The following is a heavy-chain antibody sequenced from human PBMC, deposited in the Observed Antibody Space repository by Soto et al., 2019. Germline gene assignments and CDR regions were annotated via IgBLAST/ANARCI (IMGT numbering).Heavy chain of an antibody. CDR2: IYHSGST. CDR3: ARGPIAARRNWFDP. Sequence: SETLSLTCAVSGGSISSGGYSWSWIRQPPGKGLEWIGYIYHSGSTYYNPSLKSRVTISVDRSKNQLSLKLSSVTAADTAVYYCARGPIAARRNWFDPWGQGTLVTVSS. CDR1: GGSISSGGYS. D-gene: IGHD6-6*01. V-gene: IGHV4-30-2*01. J-gene: IGHJ5*02.